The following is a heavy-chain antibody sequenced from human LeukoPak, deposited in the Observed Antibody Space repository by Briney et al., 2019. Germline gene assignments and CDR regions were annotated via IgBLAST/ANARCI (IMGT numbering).Heavy chain of an antibody. D-gene: IGHD2-21*02. Sequence: GGSLRLSCAASGFTFSNYDMHWVRQAPGKGLEWVAVISYDGNNKDFADSVKGRFTISRDNSKNTLYLQMNSLRAEDAAVYYCARGNNVLMVTGCFDYWGQGTLVTVSS. CDR1: GFTFSNYD. CDR3: ARGNNVLMVTGCFDY. V-gene: IGHV3-30-3*01. J-gene: IGHJ4*02. CDR2: ISYDGNNK.